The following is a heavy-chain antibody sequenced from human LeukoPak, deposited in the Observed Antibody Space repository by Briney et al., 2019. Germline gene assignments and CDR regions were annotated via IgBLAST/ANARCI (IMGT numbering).Heavy chain of an antibody. CDR3: ARDHPHSSGWDY. J-gene: IGHJ4*02. CDR2: INPNSGGT. Sequence: ASVKVSCKASGYTFTGYYMHWVRHAPGQGLEWMGWINPNSGGTNYAQKFQGRVTMTRETSISTAYMELSRLRSDDSAVYYCARDHPHSSGWDYWGQGTLVTVSS. CDR1: GYTFTGYY. D-gene: IGHD6-19*01. V-gene: IGHV1-2*02.